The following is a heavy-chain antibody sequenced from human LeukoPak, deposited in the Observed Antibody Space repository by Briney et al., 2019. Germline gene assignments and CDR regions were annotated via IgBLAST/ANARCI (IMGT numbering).Heavy chain of an antibody. V-gene: IGHV3-48*03. CDR3: ASGLWFGDNWFDP. Sequence: GGSLRLSCAASGFTFSSYEMNWVRQAPGKGLEWVSYISSSGSTIYYADSVKGRFTISRDNAKNSLCLQMNSLRAEDTAVYYRASGLWFGDNWFDPWGQGTLVTVSS. CDR2: ISSSGSTI. J-gene: IGHJ5*02. CDR1: GFTFSSYE. D-gene: IGHD3-10*01.